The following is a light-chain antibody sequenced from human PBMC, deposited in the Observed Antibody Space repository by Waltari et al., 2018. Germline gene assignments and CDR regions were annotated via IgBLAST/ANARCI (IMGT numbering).Light chain of an antibody. CDR1: SSNIGSNY. J-gene: IGLJ3*02. CDR3: AAWDDNLSGLV. CDR2: NNN. Sequence: QSVLTQPPSASGTPGQKVTISCNGSSSNIGSNYVYWYQQFPGTAPKLIILNNNPRPSGFPDRFSDSKSGTAASLAINGLRSEDEADYYCAAWDDNLSGLVLGGGTKVTVL. V-gene: IGLV1-47*02.